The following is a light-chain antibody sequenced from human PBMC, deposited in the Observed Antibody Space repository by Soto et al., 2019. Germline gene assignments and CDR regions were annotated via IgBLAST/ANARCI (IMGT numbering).Light chain of an antibody. CDR2: DVS. CDR3: CSCAGSPYV. J-gene: IGLJ1*01. CDR1: SSDVGGYNY. Sequence: QSALTQPRSVSGSPGQSVAISCTGTSSDVGGYNYVSWFQQHPGKTPKVIIYDVSKRPSGVPDRFSGSKSGNTASLTISGLQTEDEADYYCCSCAGSPYVFGTGTKLTVL. V-gene: IGLV2-11*01.